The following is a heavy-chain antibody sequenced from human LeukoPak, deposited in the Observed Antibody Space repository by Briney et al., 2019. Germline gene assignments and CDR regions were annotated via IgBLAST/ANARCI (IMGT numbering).Heavy chain of an antibody. V-gene: IGHV3-21*01. CDR2: ISSSSSYI. CDR3: ARDGSAYSSSRWTTTANYGMDV. CDR1: GFTFSSYS. J-gene: IGHJ6*02. D-gene: IGHD6-13*01. Sequence: GGSLRPSCAASGFTFSSYSMNWVRQAPGKGLEWVSSISSSSSYIYYADSVKGRFTISRDNAKNSLYLQMNSLRAEDTAVYYCARDGSAYSSSRWTTTANYGMDVWGQGTTVTVSS.